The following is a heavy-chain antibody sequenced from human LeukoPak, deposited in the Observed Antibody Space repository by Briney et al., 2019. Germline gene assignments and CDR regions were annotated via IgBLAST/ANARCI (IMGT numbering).Heavy chain of an antibody. D-gene: IGHD6-6*01. CDR3: TKDREHLVPHPPARAPYAMDV. V-gene: IGHV3-23*01. J-gene: IGHJ6*02. CDR2: ISDNGGRT. CDR1: GLTFSSYC. Sequence: GGSLRLSCAASGLTFSSYCMSWVRQIPGKGLEWVSSISDNGGRTDYVDSVKGRFTISRDNSKNTLYLQINGLRAEDTAVFYCTKDREHLVPHPPARAPYAMDVWGQGTTVTVSS.